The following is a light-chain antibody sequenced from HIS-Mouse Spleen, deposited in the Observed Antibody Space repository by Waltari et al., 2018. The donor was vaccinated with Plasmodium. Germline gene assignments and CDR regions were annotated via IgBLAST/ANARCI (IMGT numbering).Light chain of an antibody. J-gene: IGKJ4*01. CDR3: QQSYSTPPT. Sequence: DIQMTQSPSTLSASVGDRVNITCRASQSISSWLAWYQQKPGKAPKLLIYKASSLESGVPSRFSGSGSGTEFTLTISSLQPEDFATYYCQQSYSTPPTFGGGTKVEIK. V-gene: IGKV1-5*03. CDR2: KAS. CDR1: QSISSW.